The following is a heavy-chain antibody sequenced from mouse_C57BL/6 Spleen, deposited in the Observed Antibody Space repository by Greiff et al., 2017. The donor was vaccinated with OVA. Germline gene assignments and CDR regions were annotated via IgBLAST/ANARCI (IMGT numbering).Heavy chain of an antibody. CDR2: IDPSDSET. V-gene: IGHV1-52*01. CDR3: ARPSDSSGYGFDY. J-gene: IGHJ2*01. CDR1: GYTFTSYW. D-gene: IGHD3-2*02. Sequence: QVQLQQPGAELVRPGSSVKLSCKASGYTFTSYWMHWVKQRPIQGLEWIGNIDPSDSETHYNQKFKDKATLTVDKSSSTAYMQRSSLTSEDSAVYYCARPSDSSGYGFDYWGKGTTLTVSS.